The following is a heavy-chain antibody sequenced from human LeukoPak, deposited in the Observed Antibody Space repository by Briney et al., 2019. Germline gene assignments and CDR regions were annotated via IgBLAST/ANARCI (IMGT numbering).Heavy chain of an antibody. CDR3: ARHAYCGGDCFGGAFEI. V-gene: IGHV4-59*08. Sequence: PSETLSLTCTVSGGSISYYYWCWIRQPPGKGLEWIGYVYYSGSTSYNPSRKSRVTISLDTSKHQFSLKLNSVTAADTAVYYCARHAYCGGDCFGGAFEIWGQGTMVTVSS. D-gene: IGHD2-21*02. CDR2: VYYSGST. CDR1: GGSISYYY. J-gene: IGHJ3*02.